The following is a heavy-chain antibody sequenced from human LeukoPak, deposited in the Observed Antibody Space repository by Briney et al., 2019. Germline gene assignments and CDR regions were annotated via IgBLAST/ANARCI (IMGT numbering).Heavy chain of an antibody. V-gene: IGHV4-59*01. CDR1: GGSISSYY. J-gene: IGHJ5*02. D-gene: IGHD6-13*01. CDR2: IYYSGST. Sequence: PSETLSLTCTVSGGSISSYYWSWIRQPPGKGLEWIGYIYYSGSTNYNPSLKSRVTISVDTSKNQFSLKLSSVTAADTAVYYCARGGLNSSWRNQYYNWFDPWGQGTLVTVSS. CDR3: ARGGLNSSWRNQYYNWFDP.